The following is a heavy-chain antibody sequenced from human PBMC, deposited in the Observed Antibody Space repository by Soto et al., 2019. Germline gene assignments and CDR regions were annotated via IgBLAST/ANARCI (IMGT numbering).Heavy chain of an antibody. CDR1: GFTVSSNY. V-gene: IGHV3-66*01. CDR2: IYSGGST. CDR3: ARGPSGDYSYYFDY. D-gene: IGHD4-17*01. Sequence: PGGSLRLSCAASGFTVSSNYMSWVRQAPGKGLEWVSVIYSGGSTYYADSVKGRFIISRDNSKNTLYLQMNSLRAEDTAVYYCARGPSGDYSYYFDYWGQGTLVTVSS. J-gene: IGHJ4*02.